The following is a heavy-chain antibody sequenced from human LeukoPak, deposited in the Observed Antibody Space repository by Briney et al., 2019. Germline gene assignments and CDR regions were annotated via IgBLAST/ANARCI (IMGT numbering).Heavy chain of an antibody. V-gene: IGHV3-21*01. J-gene: IGHJ6*02. Sequence: GGSLRLSCAASGFTFSSYSMNWVRQAPGKGLEWVSSISSSSSYIYYADSVKGRFTISRDNSKNTLYLQMNSLRAEDTAVYYCARDLNYGDYDYYYYGMDVWGQGTTVTVSS. D-gene: IGHD4-17*01. CDR2: ISSSSSYI. CDR3: ARDLNYGDYDYYYYGMDV. CDR1: GFTFSSYS.